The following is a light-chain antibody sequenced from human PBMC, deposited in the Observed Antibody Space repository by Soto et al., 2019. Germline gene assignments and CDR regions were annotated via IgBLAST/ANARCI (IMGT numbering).Light chain of an antibody. CDR1: QSLSRY. CDR2: TTS. J-gene: IGKJ1*01. V-gene: IGKV1-39*01. CDR3: QQTYSTWT. Sequence: DIQMPQSPSSLSASVGDRVTITCRASQSLSRYLNWYQQKPGKAPKLLIYTTSSLQSGVPSRFSGSGSGTDFTLTISSLHPEDFATYYGQQTYSTWTFGQG.